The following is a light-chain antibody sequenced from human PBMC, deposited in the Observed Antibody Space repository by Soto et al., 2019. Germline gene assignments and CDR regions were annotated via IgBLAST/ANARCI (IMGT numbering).Light chain of an antibody. Sequence: DIVMTQSPLSLPVTPGEPASISCRSSQSLLHSNGYKYLNWYLQKPGQSLLLLIYLTSTRASGVHDRVSGSVSGTDFTLKISKVEADDVGVYYCMQALQSPFTFGPGTKVYIK. J-gene: IGKJ3*01. V-gene: IGKV2-28*01. CDR1: QSLLHSNGYKY. CDR3: MQALQSPFT. CDR2: LTS.